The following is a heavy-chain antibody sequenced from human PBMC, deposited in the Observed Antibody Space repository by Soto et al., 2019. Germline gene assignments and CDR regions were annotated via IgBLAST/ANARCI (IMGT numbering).Heavy chain of an antibody. J-gene: IGHJ4*02. CDR1: GFTFSSYG. CDR3: AKECDFWSGYYNQYFDY. D-gene: IGHD3-3*01. Sequence: PGGSLRLSCAASGFTFSSYGMHWVRQAPGKGLEWVAVISYDGSNKYYADSVKGRFTISRDNSKNTLYLQMNSLRAEDTAVYYCAKECDFWSGYYNQYFDYWGQGTLVTVSS. CDR2: ISYDGSNK. V-gene: IGHV3-30*18.